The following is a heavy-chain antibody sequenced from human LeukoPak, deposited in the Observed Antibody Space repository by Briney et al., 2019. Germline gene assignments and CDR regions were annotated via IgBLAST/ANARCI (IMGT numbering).Heavy chain of an antibody. D-gene: IGHD6-19*01. CDR3: AREISSWYRTEGRFDP. Sequence: GGFLRLSCAASGFTFSSYWMSWVRQAPGKGLEWVANIKQDGSEEYYVDSLRGRFTISRDNAKSSLYLQMNSLRVEDTAVYYCAREISSWYRTEGRFDPWGQGTLVTVSS. V-gene: IGHV3-7*01. J-gene: IGHJ5*02. CDR2: IKQDGSEE. CDR1: GFTFSSYW.